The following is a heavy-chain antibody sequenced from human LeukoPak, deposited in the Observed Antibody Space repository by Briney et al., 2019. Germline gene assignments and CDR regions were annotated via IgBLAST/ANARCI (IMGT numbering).Heavy chain of an antibody. CDR2: IYSGDNT. J-gene: IGHJ4*02. CDR3: AGRRVLDASFDY. V-gene: IGHV3-66*02. Sequence: GGPLRLSCAASGFTVSNNYMSGVRQAPGKGLEWVSVIYSGDNTYYVESVKGRFTISRDNSKNTLFLQMNRLRAEDTAVYYCAGRRVLDASFDYWGQGTLVTVSS. D-gene: IGHD3-16*01. CDR1: GFTVSNNY.